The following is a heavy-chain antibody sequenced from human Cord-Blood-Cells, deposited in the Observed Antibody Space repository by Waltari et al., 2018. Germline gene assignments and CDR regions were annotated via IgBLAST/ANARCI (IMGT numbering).Heavy chain of an antibody. CDR3: ARSDYTDYYYYMDV. J-gene: IGHJ6*03. V-gene: IGHV4-39*01. D-gene: IGHD3-10*01. Sequence: QLQLQESGPGLVKPSETLSLTCTDSGGPISRSSYDWGWIRQPPGQGLEWIGSIYYSGSTYYNPSLKSRVTISVDTSKNQFSLKRSSVTAADTAVYYCARSDYTDYYYYMDVWGKGTTVTVSS. CDR1: GGPISRSSYD. CDR2: IYYSGST.